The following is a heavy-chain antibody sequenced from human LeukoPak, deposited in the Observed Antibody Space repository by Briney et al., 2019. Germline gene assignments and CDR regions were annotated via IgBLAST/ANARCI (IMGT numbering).Heavy chain of an antibody. V-gene: IGHV3-7*03. CDR2: IKQDGSEK. J-gene: IGHJ4*02. CDR1: GLTFRDAW. CDR3: AKGSGSYIFRDFDY. D-gene: IGHD1-26*01. Sequence: QHGGSLRLCCVVSGLTFRDAWLSWVRQAPGKGLEWVANIKQDGSEKYYVDSVKGRFTISRDNDKNELYLQMNSLRAEDTAVYYCAKGSGSYIFRDFDYWGQGTLVTVSS.